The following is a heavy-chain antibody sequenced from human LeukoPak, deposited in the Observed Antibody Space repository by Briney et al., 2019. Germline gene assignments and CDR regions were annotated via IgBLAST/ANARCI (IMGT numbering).Heavy chain of an antibody. J-gene: IGHJ4*02. CDR3: ARDVGCSGGSCYSHFDY. V-gene: IGHV3-48*03. CDR2: ISSGGTTI. Sequence: GGSLRLSCAASGFTFSSYEMHWVRQAPGKGMEWVSYISSGGTTIYYADSVKGRFTISRDNAKNSLYLQMNSLRAEDTAIYYCARDVGCSGGSCYSHFDYWGQGTLVTVPS. D-gene: IGHD2-15*01. CDR1: GFTFSSYE.